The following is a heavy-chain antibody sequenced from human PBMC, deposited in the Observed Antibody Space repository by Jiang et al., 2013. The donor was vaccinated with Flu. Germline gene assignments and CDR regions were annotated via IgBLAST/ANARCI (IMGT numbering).Heavy chain of an antibody. D-gene: IGHD4-17*01. CDR2: IYPGDSDT. CDR3: ARRGEAYGDYLAPDYCYGMDV. Sequence: SLKISCKGSGYSFTSYWIGWVRQMPGKGLEWMGIIYPGDSDTRYSPSFQGQVTISADKSISTAYLQWSSLKASDTAMYYCARRGEAYGDYLAPDYCYGMDVWGQGTTVTVSS. J-gene: IGHJ6*02. V-gene: IGHV5-51*01. CDR1: GYSFTSYW.